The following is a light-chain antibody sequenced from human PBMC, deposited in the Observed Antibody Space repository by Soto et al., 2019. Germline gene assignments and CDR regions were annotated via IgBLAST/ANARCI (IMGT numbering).Light chain of an antibody. Sequence: EIVMTQSPATLSVSPGDRVTLSCRAGQSVRSDAAGYQQKTGQAPRLLIYGASTRATVIPARFSGSGYETEFTLTISSLQSEDFAVYYCQQYNTWPLTFGGGTKVDIK. V-gene: IGKV3-15*01. CDR1: QSVRSD. CDR2: GAS. CDR3: QQYNTWPLT. J-gene: IGKJ4*01.